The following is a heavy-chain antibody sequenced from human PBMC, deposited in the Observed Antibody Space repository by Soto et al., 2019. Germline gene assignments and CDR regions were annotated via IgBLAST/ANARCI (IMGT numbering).Heavy chain of an antibody. CDR3: AHSRVFDWFDP. D-gene: IGHD6-13*01. V-gene: IGHV2-5*01. CDR1: GFSLSPSEVG. Sequence: SGPTLVNPTQTLTLTCTFSGFSLSPSEVGVGWIRQPPGKALEWHALIFWNDDERYSPSLKSRLTITKDISKNQVILTMTNMDAVDTATYYCAHSRVFDWFDPWGQGTLVTVSS. CDR2: IFWNDDE. J-gene: IGHJ5*02.